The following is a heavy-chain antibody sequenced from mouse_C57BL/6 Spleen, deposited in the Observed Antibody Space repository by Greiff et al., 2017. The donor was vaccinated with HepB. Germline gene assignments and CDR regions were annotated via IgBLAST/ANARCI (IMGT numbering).Heavy chain of an antibody. D-gene: IGHD1-1*01. J-gene: IGHJ3*01. Sequence: QVQLQQSGAELVRPGSSVKLSCKASGYTFTSYWMDWVKQRPGQGLEWIGNIYPSDSETHYNQKFKDKATLTVDKSSSTAYMQLSSLTSEDSAVYYCARGNYYGSSFPFAYWGQGTLVTVSA. CDR1: GYTFTSYW. CDR3: ARGNYYGSSFPFAY. V-gene: IGHV1-61*01. CDR2: IYPSDSET.